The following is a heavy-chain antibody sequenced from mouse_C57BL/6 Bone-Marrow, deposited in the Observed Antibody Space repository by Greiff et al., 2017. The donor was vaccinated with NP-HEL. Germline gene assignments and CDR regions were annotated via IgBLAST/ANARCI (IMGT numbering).Heavy chain of an antibody. CDR1: GYTFTSYW. V-gene: IGHV1-50*01. Sequence: QVQLQQPGAELVKPGASVKLSCKASGYTFTSYWMQWVKQRPGQGLEWIGEIDPSDSYTNYNQKFKGKATLTVDTSSSPAYMQLSRLTSEDSAVYYCARDLLWYLFDYWGKGTTLTVSS. CDR3: ARDLLWYLFDY. J-gene: IGHJ2*01. CDR2: IDPSDSYT. D-gene: IGHD2-1*01.